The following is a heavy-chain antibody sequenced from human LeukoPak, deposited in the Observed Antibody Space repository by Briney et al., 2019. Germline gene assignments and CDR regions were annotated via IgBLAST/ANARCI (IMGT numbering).Heavy chain of an antibody. V-gene: IGHV1-2*02. D-gene: IGHD6-19*01. CDR1: GYTFTGYY. CDR3: AREGAQGSSGPDY. Sequence: ASVKVSCKASGYTFTGYYMHWVRQAPGQGLEWMGWINPNGGGTNYAQKFQGRVTVTRDTSISTAYMELSRLRSDDTAVYYCAREGAQGSSGPDYWGQGTLVTVSS. CDR2: INPNGGGT. J-gene: IGHJ4*02.